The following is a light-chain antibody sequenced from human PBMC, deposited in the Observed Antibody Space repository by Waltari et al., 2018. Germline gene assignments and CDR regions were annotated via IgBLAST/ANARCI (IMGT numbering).Light chain of an antibody. CDR2: LGS. Sequence: DIVMTQSQLFLSVTPGEPASISCRSSQSLLYSHGYSYLDWYVQKTGQSPQLLIYLGSNRTSGVPDRFSGSGSGTDFTLKISRVEAEDVGVYYCMQSLETPRTFGQGTKVEIK. J-gene: IGKJ1*01. CDR3: MQSLETPRT. V-gene: IGKV2-28*01. CDR1: QSLLYSHGYSY.